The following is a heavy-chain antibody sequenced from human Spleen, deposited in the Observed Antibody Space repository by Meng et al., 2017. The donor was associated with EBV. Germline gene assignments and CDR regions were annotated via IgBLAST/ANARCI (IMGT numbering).Heavy chain of an antibody. Sequence: QQWGAGLLKPSVTLSLPCAVHGASIGGDYWSWIRQPPGKGLEWLGEINHSGKANYNPSLKSRVTISVDTSNNQLSLKLSSLTAADTAVYYCVRGGYYSPCDYWGQGTLVTVSS. CDR1: GASIGGDY. CDR2: INHSGKA. V-gene: IGHV4-34*01. J-gene: IGHJ4*02. D-gene: IGHD2/OR15-2a*01. CDR3: VRGGYYSPCDY.